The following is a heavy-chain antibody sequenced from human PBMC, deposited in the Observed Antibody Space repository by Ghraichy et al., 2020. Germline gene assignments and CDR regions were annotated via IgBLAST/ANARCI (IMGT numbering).Heavy chain of an antibody. CDR2: IYSGGST. Sequence: GGSLRLSCAASGFTVSSNYMSWVRQAPGKGLEWVSVIYSGGSTYYADSVKGRFTISRDNSKNPLYLQMNSLRAEDTAVYYCARASDPLYTIFGAFDIWGQGTMVTVSS. J-gene: IGHJ3*02. D-gene: IGHD3-3*01. CDR1: GFTVSSNY. CDR3: ARASDPLYTIFGAFDI. V-gene: IGHV3-53*01.